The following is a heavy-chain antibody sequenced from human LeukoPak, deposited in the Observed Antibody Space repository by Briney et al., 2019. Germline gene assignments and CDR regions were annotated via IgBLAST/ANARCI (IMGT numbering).Heavy chain of an antibody. D-gene: IGHD3-22*01. CDR3: ARELPPVVRYYFDY. J-gene: IGHJ4*02. CDR2: IWYDGSDK. Sequence: GRSLRLSCAASGFTFASFGMHWVRQAPGKGLEWVAVIWYDGSDKYYADAVKGRFTISRENSKNKLYLQMNSLRAEDTAVYYCARELPPVVRYYFDYWGQGTLVTVSP. V-gene: IGHV3-33*01. CDR1: GFTFASFG.